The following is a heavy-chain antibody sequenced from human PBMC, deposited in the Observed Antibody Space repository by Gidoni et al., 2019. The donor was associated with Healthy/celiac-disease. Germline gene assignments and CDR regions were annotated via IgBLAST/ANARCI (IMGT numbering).Heavy chain of an antibody. CDR2: ISYDGSNK. CDR1: GFTFRSYA. Sequence: QVQLVESGGGVVQPGRSLRLSCAASGFTFRSYAMHWVRQAPGKGLEWVAVISYDGSNKYYADSVKGRFTISRDNSKNTLYLQMNSLRAEDTAVYYCARDVASGYDFNYYYGMDVWGQGTTVTVSS. V-gene: IGHV3-30-3*01. CDR3: ARDVASGYDFNYYYGMDV. J-gene: IGHJ6*02. D-gene: IGHD5-12*01.